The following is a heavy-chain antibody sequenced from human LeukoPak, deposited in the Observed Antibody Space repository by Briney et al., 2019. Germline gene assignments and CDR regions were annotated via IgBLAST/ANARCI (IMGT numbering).Heavy chain of an antibody. J-gene: IGHJ4*02. V-gene: IGHV4-59*11. Sequence: WETLSLTCTVSGGSISSHYWSWFRQTPGERPEWIAFIYYSGTTNYNPSLKGRVTISIDSSKSKFSLKLSSVTAADTAIYYCGGGNGFYDRRGSYYWGYFDSWGQGTLVPVSS. CDR1: GGSISSHY. D-gene: IGHD3-22*01. CDR2: IYYSGTT. CDR3: GGGNGFYDRRGSYYWGYFDS.